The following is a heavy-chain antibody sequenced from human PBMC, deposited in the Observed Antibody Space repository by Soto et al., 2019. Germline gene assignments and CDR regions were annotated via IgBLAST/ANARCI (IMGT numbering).Heavy chain of an antibody. CDR1: GYSFTSYW. V-gene: IGHV5-51*01. J-gene: IGHJ6*02. D-gene: IGHD3-3*01. CDR3: ARRRFEAESNYYYGMDV. Sequence: PGESLKISCKGSGYSFTSYWIGWVRQMPGKGLEWMGIIYPGDSDTRYSPSFQGQVTISADKSISTAYLQWSSLKASDTAMYYCARRRFEAESNYYYGMDVWGQGTTVTVSS. CDR2: IYPGDSDT.